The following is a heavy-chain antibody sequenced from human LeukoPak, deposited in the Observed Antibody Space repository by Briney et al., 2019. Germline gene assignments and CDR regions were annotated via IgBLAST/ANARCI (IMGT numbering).Heavy chain of an antibody. CDR1: GGSFSGYY. Sequence: SETLSLTCAVSGGSFSGYYWNWIRQPPGKGLEWIGEINHSGSTNYNPSLKSRVTISVDTSKNQFSLKLSSVTAADTAVYYCARYIRIAVAGRFDYWGQGTLVTVSS. D-gene: IGHD6-19*01. V-gene: IGHV4-34*01. CDR2: INHSGST. J-gene: IGHJ4*02. CDR3: ARYIRIAVAGRFDY.